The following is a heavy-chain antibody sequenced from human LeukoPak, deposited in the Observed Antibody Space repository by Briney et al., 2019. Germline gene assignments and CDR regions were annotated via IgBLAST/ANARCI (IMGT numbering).Heavy chain of an antibody. Sequence: GSLRLSCAVSGFSVSNNYMNLVRQAPGKGLEWVSLIYSRGGTSYADSVKGRFTISRDSSKNTLFLQMNSLRVEDTAVYYCARDPPGIAASGTYYWGQGTLVTVSS. V-gene: IGHV3-53*01. CDR3: ARDPPGIAASGTYY. CDR1: GFSVSNNY. J-gene: IGHJ4*02. CDR2: IYSRGGT. D-gene: IGHD6-13*01.